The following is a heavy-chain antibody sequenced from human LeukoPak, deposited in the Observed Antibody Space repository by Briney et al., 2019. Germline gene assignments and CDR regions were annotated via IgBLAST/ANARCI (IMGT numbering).Heavy chain of an antibody. V-gene: IGHV3-23*01. CDR3: AKEPDIVPGHY. CDR2: TSGSGGST. CDR1: GFTFSNAW. J-gene: IGHJ4*02. Sequence: GGSLRLSCAASGFTFSNAWMSWVRQALGKGLEWVSATSGSGGSTYYADSVKGRFTISRDNSKNTLYLQMNSLRAEDTAVYYCAKEPDIVPGHYWGQGTLVTVSS. D-gene: IGHD2-8*01.